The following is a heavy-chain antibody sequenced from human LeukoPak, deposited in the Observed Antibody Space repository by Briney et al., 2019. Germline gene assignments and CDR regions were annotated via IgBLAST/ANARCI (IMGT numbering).Heavy chain of an antibody. CDR2: IRYDGSNK. CDR1: GFTFSSYG. Sequence: PGGSLRLSCAASGFTFSSYGMHWVRQAPGKGLEWVAFIRYDGSNKYYADSVKGRFTISRDNSKNTLYLQMNSLRAEDTAVYYCAKDLRYYGSAPFYGMDVWGQGTTVSVSS. V-gene: IGHV3-30*02. J-gene: IGHJ6*02. D-gene: IGHD3-10*01. CDR3: AKDLRYYGSAPFYGMDV.